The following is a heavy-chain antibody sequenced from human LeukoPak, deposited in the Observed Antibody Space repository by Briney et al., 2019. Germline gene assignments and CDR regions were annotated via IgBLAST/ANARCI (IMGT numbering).Heavy chain of an antibody. V-gene: IGHV1-69*13. CDR3: ARVVVVITNDISDI. CDR1: GGTFSHYS. Sequence: GASVKVSCKVSGGTFSHYSITWVRQAPGQGLEWMGGIVPIFGTTHHAQKFRGRVTITADESTSTAYLELSSLRSEDTAMYYCARVVVVITNDISDIWGQGTMVIVSS. D-gene: IGHD3-22*01. J-gene: IGHJ3*02. CDR2: IVPIFGTT.